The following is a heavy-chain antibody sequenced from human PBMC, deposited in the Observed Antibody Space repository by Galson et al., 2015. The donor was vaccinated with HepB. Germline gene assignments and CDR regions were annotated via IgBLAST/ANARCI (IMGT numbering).Heavy chain of an antibody. V-gene: IGHV2-5*01. D-gene: IGHD5-24*01. Sequence: PALVKPTQPLTLTCTFSGFSLSTSGVGVGWIRQPPGEALEWLALIYWNDDKRYSPSLKSRLTITKDTSKNQVVLTMTNMDPVDTATYYCAHWGPRWLTRRYFDYWGQGTLVTVSS. J-gene: IGHJ4*02. CDR2: IYWNDDK. CDR1: GFSLSTSGVG. CDR3: AHWGPRWLTRRYFDY.